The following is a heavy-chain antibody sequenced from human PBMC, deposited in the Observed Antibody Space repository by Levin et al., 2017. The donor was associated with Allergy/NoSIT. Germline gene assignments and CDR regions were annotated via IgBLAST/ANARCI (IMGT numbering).Heavy chain of an antibody. V-gene: IGHV3-48*02. CDR3: ARLDMVVGATRNYGMDV. CDR2: ISTSSSTI. CDR1: GFTFSSYS. J-gene: IGHJ6*02. D-gene: IGHD1-26*01. Sequence: GESLKISCAASGFTFSSYSMKWVRQAPGKGLEWVSYISTSSSTIYYADSVKGRFSISRDNAKNSLYLQMNSLRDEDTAVYYCARLDMVVGATRNYGMDVWGQGTTVTVSS.